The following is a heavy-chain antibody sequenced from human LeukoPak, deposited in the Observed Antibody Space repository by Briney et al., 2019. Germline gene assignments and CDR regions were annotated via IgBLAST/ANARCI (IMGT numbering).Heavy chain of an antibody. CDR2: IYYSGST. Sequence: PSETLSLTCAVSGGSISSNSYYWGWIRQPPGKGLEWIGSIYYSGSTYHNPSLKSRVTISVDTSKNQFSLRLSSVTAADTAVYYCARQVFPSSSITMIISWFDPWGQGTLVTVSS. CDR3: ARQVFPSSSITMIISWFDP. D-gene: IGHD3-22*01. V-gene: IGHV4-39*01. J-gene: IGHJ5*02. CDR1: GGSISSNSYY.